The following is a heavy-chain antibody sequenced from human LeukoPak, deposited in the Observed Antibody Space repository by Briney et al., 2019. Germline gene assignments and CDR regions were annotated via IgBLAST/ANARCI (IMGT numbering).Heavy chain of an antibody. CDR3: ARDLYRDSLPVSWFDP. Sequence: SVKVSFKASGYTFTSNGISWVRQAPGQGLELMGLISDYNGNTNYAQKLQGRVTLTTDTSTSTAYMELRSLRSDDTAVYYCARDLYRDSLPVSWFDPWGQGTLVTVSS. V-gene: IGHV1-18*01. CDR2: ISDYNGNT. J-gene: IGHJ5*02. CDR1: GYTFTSNG. D-gene: IGHD4-11*01.